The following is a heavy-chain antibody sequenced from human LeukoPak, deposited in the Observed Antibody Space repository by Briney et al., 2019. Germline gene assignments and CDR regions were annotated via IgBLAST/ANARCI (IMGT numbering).Heavy chain of an antibody. CDR3: ARDSALYSGGAFDI. J-gene: IGHJ3*02. CDR2: IYTSGST. V-gene: IGHV4-61*02. Sequence: SETLSLTCTVSGGSISSGSYYWSWIRQPAGKGLEWIGRIYTSGSTNYNPSLKSRVTISVDTSKNQFSLKLSSVTAADTAVYYCARDSALYSGGAFDIWGQGTMVTVSS. CDR1: GGSISSGSYY. D-gene: IGHD2-21*01.